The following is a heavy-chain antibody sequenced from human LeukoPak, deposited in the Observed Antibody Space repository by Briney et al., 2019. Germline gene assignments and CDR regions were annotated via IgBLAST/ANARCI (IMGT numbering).Heavy chain of an antibody. CDR1: GYTFTSYG. V-gene: IGHV1-18*01. CDR3: AREGGYFDSSGSPNYYYGMDV. CDR2: ISGYNGNT. Sequence: GASVKVSCKASGYTFTSYGITWVRQAPGQGLEWMGWISGYNGNTNYAQKLQGRVTMTTDTSYMELRSLRSNDTAVYYCAREGGYFDSSGSPNYYYGMDVWGQGTTVTVSS. D-gene: IGHD3-22*01. J-gene: IGHJ6*02.